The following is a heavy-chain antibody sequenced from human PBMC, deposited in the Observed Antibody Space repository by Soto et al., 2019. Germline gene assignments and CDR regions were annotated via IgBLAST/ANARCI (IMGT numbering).Heavy chain of an antibody. CDR3: ARDRRVVAGSWVY. Sequence: ASVKVSCKASGYIFTSYYMHWVRQAPGQGLEWMGIINPSGGSTSYAQKFQGRVTMTGDTSTSTVYMELSSLRSEDTAVYYCARDRRVVAGSWVYWGQGTLVTVSS. D-gene: IGHD6-19*01. CDR1: GYIFTSYY. J-gene: IGHJ4*02. CDR2: INPSGGST. V-gene: IGHV1-46*03.